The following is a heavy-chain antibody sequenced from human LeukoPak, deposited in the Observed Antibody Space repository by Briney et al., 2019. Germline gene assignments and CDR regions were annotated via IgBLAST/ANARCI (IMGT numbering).Heavy chain of an antibody. J-gene: IGHJ6*03. Sequence: SETLSLTCAVYGGSFSGYYWSWIRQPPGKGLEWIGEINHSGSTNYNPSLKSRVTISVDTSKNQFSLKLSSVTAADTAVYYCARGRLRWFNYMDVWGKGTTVTVSS. CDR1: GGSFSGYY. CDR2: INHSGST. V-gene: IGHV4-34*01. D-gene: IGHD4-23*01. CDR3: ARGRLRWFNYMDV.